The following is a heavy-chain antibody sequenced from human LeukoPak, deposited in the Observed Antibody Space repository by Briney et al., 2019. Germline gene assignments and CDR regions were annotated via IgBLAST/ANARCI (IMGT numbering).Heavy chain of an antibody. CDR1: CGSFSGYY. D-gene: IGHD1-7*01. Sequence: SETLSLTYAVYCGSFSGYYWSLIRQPPGKGLEWIGEINHSGSTNYHPSLKSRVTISVDTSKNQFSLKLSSVTAADTAVYYCARGRGTGTTHDYWGQGTLVTVSS. J-gene: IGHJ4*02. V-gene: IGHV4-34*01. CDR2: INHSGST. CDR3: ARGRGTGTTHDY.